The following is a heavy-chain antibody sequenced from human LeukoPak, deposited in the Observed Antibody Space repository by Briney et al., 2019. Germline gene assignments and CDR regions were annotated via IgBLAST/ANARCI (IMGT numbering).Heavy chain of an antibody. CDR2: ISAYNGNT. V-gene: IGHV1-18*01. Sequence: ASVKVSCKASGYTFNSYGISWVRQAPGQGLEWMGWISAYNGNTNYAQKLQGRVTMTTDTSTSTAYMELRSLRSDDTAVYYCARADTIKSGWYGGDWFDPWGQGTLVTVSS. CDR3: ARADTIKSGWYGGDWFDP. CDR1: GYTFNSYG. D-gene: IGHD6-19*01. J-gene: IGHJ5*02.